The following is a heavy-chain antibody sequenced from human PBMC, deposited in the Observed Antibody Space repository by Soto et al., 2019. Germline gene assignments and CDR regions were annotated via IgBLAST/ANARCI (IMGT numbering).Heavy chain of an antibody. V-gene: IGHV3-15*01. Sequence: LRLSCAASGFTFRNAWMSWVRQAPGKGLEWVGRIKSKTDGGTTDYAAPVKGRFTISRDDSKNTLYLQMNSLKTEDTAVYYCTTTGPQQWLSLDYFDYWGQGTLVTVSS. D-gene: IGHD6-19*01. CDR1: GFTFRNAW. J-gene: IGHJ4*02. CDR3: TTTGPQQWLSLDYFDY. CDR2: IKSKTDGGTT.